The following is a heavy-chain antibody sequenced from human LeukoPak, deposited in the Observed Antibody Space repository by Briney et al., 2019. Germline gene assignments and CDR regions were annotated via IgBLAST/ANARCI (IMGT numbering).Heavy chain of an antibody. J-gene: IGHJ4*02. V-gene: IGHV4-59*01. CDR3: ARLRLFPDYFDY. CDR1: GASISRYY. Sequence: SETQSLTCNVSGASISRYYWSWIRQPPGKGLEWIGSISYSGSTNYNPSLKSRVTISVDTSKNQFSLKVSSVTAADTAVYYCARLRLFPDYFDYWGQGTLVTVSS. CDR2: ISYSGST. D-gene: IGHD3-22*01.